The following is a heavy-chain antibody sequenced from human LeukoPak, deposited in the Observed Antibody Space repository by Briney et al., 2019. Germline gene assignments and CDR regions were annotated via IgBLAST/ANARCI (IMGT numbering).Heavy chain of an antibody. D-gene: IGHD3-16*01. V-gene: IGHV4-34*01. J-gene: IGHJ4*02. CDR2: INHSGST. CDR1: GGSFSGYY. CDR3: ARLGGTYDFDF. Sequence: SETLSLTCAVYGGSFSGYYWSWIRQPPGKGLEWIGEINHSGSTNYNPSLKSRVTISVDTSKNQFSLMLSSVTAADTAVYYCARLGGTYDFDFWGQGTLVTVSS.